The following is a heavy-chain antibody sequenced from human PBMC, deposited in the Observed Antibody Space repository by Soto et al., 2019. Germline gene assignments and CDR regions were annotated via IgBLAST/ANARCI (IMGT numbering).Heavy chain of an antibody. CDR2: IYYSGST. D-gene: IGHD2-2*01. Sequence: SETLSLTCTVSGGSISSYYWSWIRQPPGKGLEWIGYIYYSGSTDYNPSLKRRVTISVDTSKNQFSVKLSSGTAADTAVYYCARHDKGGYCSSTSCYGAFDIWGQGTMVTVSS. CDR1: GGSISSYY. J-gene: IGHJ3*02. V-gene: IGHV4-59*08. CDR3: ARHDKGGYCSSTSCYGAFDI.